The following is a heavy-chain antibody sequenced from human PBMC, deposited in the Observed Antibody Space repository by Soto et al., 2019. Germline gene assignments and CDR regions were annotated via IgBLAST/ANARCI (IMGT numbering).Heavy chain of an antibody. Sequence: QVQLVESGGGVVQPGRSLRLSCAASGFTFSRYGMHWVRQAPGKGLEWVAVIWYDGTNQYYADAVKGRFTISRDNSRNTLYRQMNSRRAEDTAVYSCAKDEGLGSGWPILDHWGQGTRVTVSS. V-gene: IGHV3-33*06. D-gene: IGHD6-19*01. CDR2: IWYDGTNQ. CDR3: AKDEGLGSGWPILDH. CDR1: GFTFSRYG. J-gene: IGHJ4*02.